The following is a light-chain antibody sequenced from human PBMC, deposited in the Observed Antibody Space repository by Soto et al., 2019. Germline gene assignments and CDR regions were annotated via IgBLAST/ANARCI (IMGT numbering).Light chain of an antibody. CDR2: AAS. CDR1: QSISSY. J-gene: IGKJ4*01. V-gene: IGKV1-39*01. Sequence: DIQMTQSPSSLSASVGDRVTITCRASQSISSYLNWYQQKPGKAPKLLIYAASSLQSGVPSRFSGSGSGTDFTLIISSLQPEDFATYFCQQGDSFPFTFGGGTKVDIK. CDR3: QQGDSFPFT.